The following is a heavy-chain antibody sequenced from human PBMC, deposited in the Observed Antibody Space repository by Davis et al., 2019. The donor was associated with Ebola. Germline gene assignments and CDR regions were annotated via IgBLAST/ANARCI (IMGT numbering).Heavy chain of an antibody. CDR2: IYYSGST. CDR1: GGSVTSHY. V-gene: IGHV4-59*02. Sequence: MPSETLSLTCTVSGGSVTSHYWSWIRQPPGKGLEWIGYIYYSGSTNYNPSLKSRVTISVDTSKNQFSLKLSSVTAADTAVYYCARLEWMVAATGFFDYWGQGTLVTVSS. J-gene: IGHJ4*02. CDR3: ARLEWMVAATGFFDY. D-gene: IGHD2-15*01.